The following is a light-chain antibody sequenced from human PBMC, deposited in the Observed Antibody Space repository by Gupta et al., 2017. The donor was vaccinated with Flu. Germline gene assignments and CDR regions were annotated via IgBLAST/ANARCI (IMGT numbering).Light chain of an antibody. V-gene: IGKV1-39*01. CDR1: QSISSY. CDR2: AAS. J-gene: IGKJ2*01. Sequence: DIQMTQSPSSLSASVGDRVTITCRASQSISSYLTWYKQKPGKAPKLLIYAASTWQSGVPSRFSGSGYGTDFTLTISSRQPEDFAAYYCQQNDNNPPHTFGEGTRMEIK. CDR3: QQNDNNPPHT.